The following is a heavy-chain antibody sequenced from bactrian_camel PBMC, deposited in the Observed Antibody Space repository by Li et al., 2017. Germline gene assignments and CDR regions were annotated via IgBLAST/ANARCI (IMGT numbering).Heavy chain of an antibody. Sequence: QLVESGGGSVPPGGSLRLSCAASGFAFSPYYMSWIRQVPGKGLEWVSGLYSDSRDAYYADSVKGRFTISRDNAKNTLYLQMNNLKVEDTAKYYCAAELRPECSPRSSSFGHWGQGTQVTVS. V-gene: IGHV3-2*01. CDR3: AAELRPECSPRSSSFGH. D-gene: IGHD2*01. CDR2: LYSDSRDA. CDR1: GFAFSPYY. J-gene: IGHJ6*01.